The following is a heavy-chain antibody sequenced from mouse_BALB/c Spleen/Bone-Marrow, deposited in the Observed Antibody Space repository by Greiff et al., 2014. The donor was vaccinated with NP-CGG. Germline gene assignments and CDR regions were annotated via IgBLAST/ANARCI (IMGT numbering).Heavy chain of an antibody. V-gene: IGHV1-31*01. J-gene: IGHJ2*01. CDR2: INPYNGAT. Sequence: VHVKQSGPELVKPGASVKISCKASGYSFTGYYMHWVKQSHVKSLEWIGRINPYNGATSYNQNFKDKASLTVDKSSSTAYMELHSLTSEDSAVYYCAEGGYGNVFDYWGQGTTLTVSS. D-gene: IGHD2-1*01. CDR1: GYSFTGYY. CDR3: AEGGYGNVFDY.